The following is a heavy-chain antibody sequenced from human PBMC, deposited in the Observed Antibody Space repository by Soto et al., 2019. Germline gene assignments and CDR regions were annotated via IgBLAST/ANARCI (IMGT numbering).Heavy chain of an antibody. CDR2: ISATGVKT. Sequence: EVQVLESGGGLVQPGVSLRLSCAASGFTFSNYAMNWVRQAPGKGLEWVSGISATGVKTYSADSVKGRFTMSRDNSKDTVYLEMNSLRAEDTAVYYCTKSRSAMIYYFDFWGLGAQVTVSS. CDR3: TKSRSAMIYYFDF. V-gene: IGHV3-23*01. CDR1: GFTFSNYA. J-gene: IGHJ4*02. D-gene: IGHD3-22*01.